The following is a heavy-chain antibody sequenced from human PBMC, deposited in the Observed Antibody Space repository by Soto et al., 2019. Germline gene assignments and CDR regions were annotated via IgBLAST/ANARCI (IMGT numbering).Heavy chain of an antibody. D-gene: IGHD2-15*01. CDR3: ARGYCSGGNCANGLDV. V-gene: IGHV1-46*01. CDR1: GHTFSISY. J-gene: IGHJ6*02. CDR2: VNPNGGGT. Sequence: ASVQVSCKAAGHTFSISYIHWVRQAPGQGLEWMGIVNPNGGGTGYEQKFQGRVTMTRDTSTSTVYMDLSSLRSEDTAVYYCARGYCSGGNCANGLDVWGQGTTVTVSS.